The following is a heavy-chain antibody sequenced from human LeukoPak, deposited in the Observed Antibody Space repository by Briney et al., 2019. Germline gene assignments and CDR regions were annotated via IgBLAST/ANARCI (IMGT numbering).Heavy chain of an antibody. Sequence: SVKVSCKASGGTFSSYAISWVRQAPGQGLEWMGGIIPIFGTANYAQKFQGRVTITADESTSTAYMELSSLRSEDTAVYYCARGRYYYDSSGYYPFDYWGQGTLVTVSS. V-gene: IGHV1-69*13. D-gene: IGHD3-22*01. CDR1: GGTFSSYA. J-gene: IGHJ4*02. CDR3: ARGRYYYDSSGYYPFDY. CDR2: IIPIFGTA.